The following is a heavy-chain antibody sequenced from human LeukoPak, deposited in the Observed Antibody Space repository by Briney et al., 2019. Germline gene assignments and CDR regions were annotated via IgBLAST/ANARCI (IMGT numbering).Heavy chain of an antibody. Sequence: SETLSLTCTVSGGSISSGGYYWSWIRQHPGKGLEWIGYIYYSGSTYYNPSLKSRVTISVDTSKNQFSLKLRSVTAADTAVYYCERAIAVAGNIDYWGQGTLVTVSS. CDR2: IYYSGST. V-gene: IGHV4-31*03. CDR1: GGSISSGGYY. CDR3: ERAIAVAGNIDY. D-gene: IGHD6-19*01. J-gene: IGHJ4*02.